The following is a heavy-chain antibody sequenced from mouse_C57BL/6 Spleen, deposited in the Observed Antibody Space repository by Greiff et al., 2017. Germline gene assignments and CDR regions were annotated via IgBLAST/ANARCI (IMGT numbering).Heavy chain of an antibody. CDR2: ISSGSSTI. D-gene: IGHD2-5*01. CDR3: ARSNSYSDY. J-gene: IGHJ2*01. Sequence: EVQLVESGGGLVKPGGSLKLSCAASGFTFSDYGMHWVRQAPEKGLEWVAYISSGSSTIYYADTVKGRFTISRDNAKNTLFLQMTSLRSEDTAMYYCARSNSYSDYWGQGTTLTVSS. V-gene: IGHV5-17*01. CDR1: GFTFSDYG.